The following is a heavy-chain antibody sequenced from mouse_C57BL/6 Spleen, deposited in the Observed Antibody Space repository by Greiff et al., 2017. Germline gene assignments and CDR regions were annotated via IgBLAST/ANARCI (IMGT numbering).Heavy chain of an antibody. CDR3: ARESYGSSFDY. V-gene: IGHV5-16*01. CDR2: INYDGSST. CDR1: GFTFSDYY. Sequence: DVHLVESEGGLVQPGSSLKLSCTASGFTFSDYYMAWVRQVPEKGLEWVANINYDGSSTYYLDSLKSRFIISRDNAKNILYLQMSSLKSEDTATYYCARESYGSSFDYWGQGTTLTVSS. D-gene: IGHD1-1*01. J-gene: IGHJ2*01.